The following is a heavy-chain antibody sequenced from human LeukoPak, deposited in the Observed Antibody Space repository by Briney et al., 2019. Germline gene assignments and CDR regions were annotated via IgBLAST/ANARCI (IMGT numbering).Heavy chain of an antibody. V-gene: IGHV4-38-2*02. D-gene: IGHD3-3*01. Sequence: SETLSLTCTVSGYSISSGYYWGWIRQPPGKGLEWIGSIHHSGSTYYNPSLKSRVTISVDTSKNQFSLKLSSVTAADTAVYYCAMSEYYDFWSGNNWFDPWGQGTLVTVSS. J-gene: IGHJ5*02. CDR1: GYSISSGYY. CDR3: AMSEYYDFWSGNNWFDP. CDR2: IHHSGST.